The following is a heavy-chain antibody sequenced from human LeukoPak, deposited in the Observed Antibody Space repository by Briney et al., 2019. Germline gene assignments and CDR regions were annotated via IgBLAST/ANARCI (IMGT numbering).Heavy chain of an antibody. CDR2: ISSSSSTI. V-gene: IGHV3-48*01. CDR3: ARGDYGGNSGANWFDP. CDR1: RFTFSSYS. J-gene: IGHJ5*02. D-gene: IGHD4-23*01. Sequence: GGSLRLSCAASRFTFSSYSMNWVRQAPGKGLEWVSYISSSSSTIYYADSVKGRFTISRDNAKNSLYLQMNSLRAEDTAVYYCARGDYGGNSGANWFDPWGQGTLVTVSS.